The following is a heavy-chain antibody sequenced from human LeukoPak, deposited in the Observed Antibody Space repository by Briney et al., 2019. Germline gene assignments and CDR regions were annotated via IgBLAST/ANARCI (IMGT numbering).Heavy chain of an antibody. D-gene: IGHD3-10*01. V-gene: IGHV3-30*18. Sequence: KTGGSLRLSCAASGFTFSSYGMHWVRQAPGKGLEWVAVISYDGTNKYYADSVKGRFTISRDNSKNTLYLQMNSLRAEDTAVYYCAKEGSLRDFDYWGQGTLVTDSS. CDR3: AKEGSLRDFDY. CDR2: ISYDGTNK. J-gene: IGHJ4*02. CDR1: GFTFSSYG.